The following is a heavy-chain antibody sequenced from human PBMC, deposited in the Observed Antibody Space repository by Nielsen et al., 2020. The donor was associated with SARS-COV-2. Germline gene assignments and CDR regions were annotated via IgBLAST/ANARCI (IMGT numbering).Heavy chain of an antibody. CDR3: ASLRGSYVDYYGMDV. J-gene: IGHJ6*02. CDR2: INWNSGSI. D-gene: IGHD1-26*01. V-gene: IGHV3-9*01. Sequence: LSLTCAVSGGSVSSNDWWTWVRQAPGKGLEWVSGINWNSGSIVYADSVKGRFTISRDNAKNSLYLQMNSLRAEDTALYYCASLRGSYVDYYGMDVWGQGTTVTVSS. CDR1: GGSVSSND.